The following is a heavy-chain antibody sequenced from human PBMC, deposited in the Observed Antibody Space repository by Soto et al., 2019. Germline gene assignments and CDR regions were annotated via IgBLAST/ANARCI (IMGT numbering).Heavy chain of an antibody. Sequence: GGSLRLSCAASGFTFSSYGMHWVRQAPGKGLEWVAVISYDGSNKYYADSVKGRFTISRDNSKNTLYLQMNSLRAEDTAVYYCAKDGGLRYERIFDYWGQGTLVTVSS. J-gene: IGHJ4*02. CDR3: AKDGGLRYERIFDY. V-gene: IGHV3-30*18. CDR2: ISYDGSNK. D-gene: IGHD4-17*01. CDR1: GFTFSSYG.